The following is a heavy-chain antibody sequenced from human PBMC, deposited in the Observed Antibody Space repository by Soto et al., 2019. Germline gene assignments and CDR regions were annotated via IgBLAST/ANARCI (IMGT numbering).Heavy chain of an antibody. Sequence: QVQLQESGPGLVKPSETLSLTCTVSGDSISNYYWSWIRQAPGQGLEWIGFIYHSGNTNYNPSLKSRGTMSIDTSKSQFSLKLSSVTAADTALYYCARDQGIASSGPFDYWGPGTLVTVSS. V-gene: IGHV4-59*01. D-gene: IGHD6-13*01. CDR1: GDSISNYY. CDR3: ARDQGIASSGPFDY. CDR2: IYHSGNT. J-gene: IGHJ4*02.